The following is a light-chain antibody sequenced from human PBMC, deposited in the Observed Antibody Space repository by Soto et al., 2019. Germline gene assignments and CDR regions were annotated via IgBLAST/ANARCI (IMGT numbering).Light chain of an antibody. Sequence: DIQMTQSPSTLSASVGDRVTITCRASQIISTWLAWYQQEPGKAPKLLIHKASSLQSGVPSRFSGSGSGTDFTLNISSLHPDDFATYYCQQYNSYSPTFVQGTRVESK. CDR2: KAS. CDR1: QIISTW. J-gene: IGKJ1*01. V-gene: IGKV1-5*03. CDR3: QQYNSYSPT.